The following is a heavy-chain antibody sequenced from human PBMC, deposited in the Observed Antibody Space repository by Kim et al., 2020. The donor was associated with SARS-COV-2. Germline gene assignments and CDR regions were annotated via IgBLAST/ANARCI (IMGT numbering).Heavy chain of an antibody. V-gene: IGHV3-7*03. CDR2: INQDGTQK. CDR3: ARGDYESGTAFEY. D-gene: IGHD3-10*01. Sequence: GGSLRLSCAASGFIFSNYWMSWLRQAPGEGLEWVASINQDGTQKYSVDSVRGRFIISRDNAKNSLYLQMNSLRAEDTAMYYCARGDYESGTAFEYWGQGTQVIVSS. J-gene: IGHJ4*02. CDR1: GFIFSNYW.